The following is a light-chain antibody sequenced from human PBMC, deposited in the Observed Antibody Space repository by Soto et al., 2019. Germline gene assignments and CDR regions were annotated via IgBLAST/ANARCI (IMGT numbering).Light chain of an antibody. Sequence: QSVLTQPASVSGSPGQSITISCTGATTFVSWYQQHPGKAPKLIIYDVINRPSGISKRFSGSKSGNTASLTISGLQAEDGSVYYCNAFTTNDTFVFGTGTKVTVL. V-gene: IGLV2-14*03. CDR2: DVI. CDR1: TTF. CDR3: NAFTTNDTFV. J-gene: IGLJ1*01.